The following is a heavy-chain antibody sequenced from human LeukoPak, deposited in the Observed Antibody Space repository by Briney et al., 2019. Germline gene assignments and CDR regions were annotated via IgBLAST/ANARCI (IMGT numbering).Heavy chain of an antibody. CDR2: INSDGSST. CDR1: GLSFSIYW. Sequence: PGGSLRLSCAASGLSFSIYWIHWVAQAPGEGLVWVSRINSDGSSTTYADSVKGRFSISRDNAKNTVYSQMNSLRPEDAAVYYCAREGVGTSRWHGRGALDYWGQGTLVTVSS. J-gene: IGHJ4*02. D-gene: IGHD1-7*01. V-gene: IGHV3-74*01. CDR3: AREGVGTSRWHGRGALDY.